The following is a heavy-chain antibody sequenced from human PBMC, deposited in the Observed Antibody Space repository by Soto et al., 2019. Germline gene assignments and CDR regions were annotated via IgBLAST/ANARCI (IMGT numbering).Heavy chain of an antibody. CDR3: ARAPKVSGSSQTRPDF. D-gene: IGHD6-6*01. V-gene: IGHV4-34*01. J-gene: IGHJ4*02. CDR1: SGSFSGYY. Sequence: SETLSLTCSIYSGSFSGYYWSWIRQPPWKGLEWIGEISQSGNTNYSPSLKSRVSISIDTSKKQFSLNLASVSAADTAVYYCARAPKVSGSSQTRPDFWGQGTLVTVSS. CDR2: ISQSGNT.